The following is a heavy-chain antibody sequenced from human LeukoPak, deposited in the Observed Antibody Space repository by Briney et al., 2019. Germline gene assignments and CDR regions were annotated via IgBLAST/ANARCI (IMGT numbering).Heavy chain of an antibody. CDR2: IYHSGST. V-gene: IGHV4-38-2*02. Sequence: SETLSLTCTVSGYSISSGYYWGWIRQPPGKGLEWIGSIYHSGSTYYNPSLKSRVTISVDTSKNQFSLKLSSVTAADTAVYYCATLGAHGDYISEAGTGDYWGQGTLVTVSS. D-gene: IGHD4-17*01. CDR1: GYSISSGYY. CDR3: ATLGAHGDYISEAGTGDY. J-gene: IGHJ4*02.